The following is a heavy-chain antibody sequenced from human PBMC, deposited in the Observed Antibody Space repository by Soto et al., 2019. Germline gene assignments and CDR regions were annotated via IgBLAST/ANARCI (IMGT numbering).Heavy chain of an antibody. CDR2: VYLGDST. CDR1: GFAVRDYY. J-gene: IGHJ4*02. V-gene: IGHV3-53*01. CDR3: AGGLLRGPLDC. D-gene: IGHD3-16*01. Sequence: GXSLRLSCVVSGFAVRDYYLSWFRQAPGWGLEWISVVYLGDSTFYADSVQGRFTIFRDDSKNTLYLQMNNLRAEDTAIYYCAGGLLRGPLDCCGPGTLVTVSS.